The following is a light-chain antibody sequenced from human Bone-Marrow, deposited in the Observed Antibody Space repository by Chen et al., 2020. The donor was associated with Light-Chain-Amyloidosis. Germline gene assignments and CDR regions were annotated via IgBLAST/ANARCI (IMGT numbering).Light chain of an antibody. V-gene: IGLV2-14*01. CDR2: EVT. J-gene: IGLJ1*01. CDR3: SSYTITNTLV. CDR1: SSDVGGDNH. Sequence: QSALTQPASVSGSPGQSITSPCTGTSSDVGGDNHVSWYQQHPDQAPKLMIYEVTKRPSWVPDRFSGSKSDNTASLTISGLQTEDEADYFCSSYTITNTLVFGSGTRVTVL.